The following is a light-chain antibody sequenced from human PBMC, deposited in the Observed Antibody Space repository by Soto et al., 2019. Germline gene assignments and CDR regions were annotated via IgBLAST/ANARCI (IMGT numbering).Light chain of an antibody. Sequence: EIVLTQSPGTLSFSPGERATLSCRASQSVSNNYLAWYQQKPGQAPRRLIYGASSRATGIPDRFSGSGSGTDFTLTISRLEPEDFAVYYCQQYGSSRWTFGQGTKVDIK. CDR1: QSVSNNY. CDR2: GAS. CDR3: QQYGSSRWT. V-gene: IGKV3-20*01. J-gene: IGKJ1*01.